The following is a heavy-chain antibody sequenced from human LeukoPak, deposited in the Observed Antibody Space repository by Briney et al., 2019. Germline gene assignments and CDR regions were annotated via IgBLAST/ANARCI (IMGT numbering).Heavy chain of an antibody. CDR1: GFTFSSYW. J-gene: IGHJ4*02. Sequence: GGSLRLSCAASGFTFSSYWMSWVRQAPGKGLEWVANIKHDGNEKYYVDSVKGRFTISRDNAKNSLFLQMNSLRAEDTAVYYCARDRASTGEQWLGYLNFWGQGTLVTVSS. CDR3: ARDRASTGEQWLGYLNF. CDR2: IKHDGNEK. D-gene: IGHD6-19*01. V-gene: IGHV3-7*01.